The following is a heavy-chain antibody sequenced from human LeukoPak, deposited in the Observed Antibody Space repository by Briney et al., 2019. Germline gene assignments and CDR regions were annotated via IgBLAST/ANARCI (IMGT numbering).Heavy chain of an antibody. D-gene: IGHD3-22*01. V-gene: IGHV4-4*07. J-gene: IGHJ4*02. Sequence: SETLSLTCTVSGGSISSYYWSWIRQPAGKGLEWIGRIYTGGSTNYNPSLKSRVTMSVDTSKNQFSLKLSSVTAADTAVYYCARAVRSYDTSGYYYNYFDYWGQGTLVTVSS. CDR1: GGSISSYY. CDR3: ARAVRSYDTSGYYYNYFDY. CDR2: IYTGGST.